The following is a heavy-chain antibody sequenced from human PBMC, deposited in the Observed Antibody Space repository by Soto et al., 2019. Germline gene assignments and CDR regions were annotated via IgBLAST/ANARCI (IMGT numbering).Heavy chain of an antibody. V-gene: IGHV4-59*01. J-gene: IGHJ4*02. D-gene: IGHD2-15*01. CDR3: ARVYCSGGSCYSHFDY. CDR2: IYYSGST. Sequence: QVQLQESGPGLVKPSETLSLTCTVSGGSISSYYWSWIRQPPGKGLAWIGYIYYSGSTNYNPSLKSRVTISVDTSKNQFSLKLSSVTAADTAVYYCARVYCSGGSCYSHFDYWGQGTLVTVSS. CDR1: GGSISSYY.